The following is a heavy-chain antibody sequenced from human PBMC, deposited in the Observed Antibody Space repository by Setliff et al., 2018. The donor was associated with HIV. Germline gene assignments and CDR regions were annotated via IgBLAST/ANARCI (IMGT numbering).Heavy chain of an antibody. CDR2: INHRGST. CDR3: ARESPSSSWFYFDL. D-gene: IGHD6-13*01. CDR1: GGSFSDYY. V-gene: IGHV4-34*01. Sequence: SETLSLTCAVYGGSFSDYYWTWIRQSPGKGLEWIGEINHRGSTNYNPSLKSRVTVSVDTSKNHFSLKLGSVTAADTAVYYCARESPSSSWFYFDLWGQGTLVTVSS. J-gene: IGHJ4*02.